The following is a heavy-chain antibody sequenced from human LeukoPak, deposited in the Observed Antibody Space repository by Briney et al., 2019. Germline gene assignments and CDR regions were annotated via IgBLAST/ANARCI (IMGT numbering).Heavy chain of an antibody. V-gene: IGHV1-18*01. J-gene: IGHJ3*02. Sequence: ASVTVSFTASGYTFTIYGISWVRQAPGQGLEWMGWISDYNGNTNYAQKLQGRVTMTTDTSTSTAYMELRSLRSDDTAVYYCARVDYGDYDLGAFDIWGQGTMVTVSS. CDR2: ISDYNGNT. CDR3: ARVDYGDYDLGAFDI. D-gene: IGHD4-17*01. CDR1: GYTFTIYG.